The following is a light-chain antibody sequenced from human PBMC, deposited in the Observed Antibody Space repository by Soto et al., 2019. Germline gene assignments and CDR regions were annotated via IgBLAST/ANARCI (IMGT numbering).Light chain of an antibody. J-gene: IGLJ1*01. CDR2: EVS. CDR1: SSDVGAYKY. CDR3: SSYTSTNTQV. V-gene: IGLV2-14*01. Sequence: QSALTHPASVSGSPGQSITISCTGTSSDVGAYKYVSWYQQHPSKAPKLMIYEVSNRPSGVSNRFSGSKSGNTASVTISGLQAEDEADYYCSSYTSTNTQVFGTGTKVTVL.